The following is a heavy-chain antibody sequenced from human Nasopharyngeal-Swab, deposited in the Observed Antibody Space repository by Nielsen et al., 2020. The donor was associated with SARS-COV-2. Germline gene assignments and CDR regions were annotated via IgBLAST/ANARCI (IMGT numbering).Heavy chain of an antibody. CDR1: GYTFTGYY. CDR3: ARGGGAVAGLGY. V-gene: IGHV1-2*06. Sequence: ASVKVSCKASGYTFTGYYMHWVRQAPGQGLEWMGRINPNSGGTNYAQKFQGRVTMIRDTSISTAYMELSRLRSDDTAVYYCARGGGAVAGLGYWGQGTLVTVSS. CDR2: INPNSGGT. J-gene: IGHJ4*02. D-gene: IGHD6-19*01.